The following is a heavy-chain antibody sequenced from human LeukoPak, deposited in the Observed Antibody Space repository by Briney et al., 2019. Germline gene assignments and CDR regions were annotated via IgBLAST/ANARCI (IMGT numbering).Heavy chain of an antibody. J-gene: IGHJ4*02. V-gene: IGHV3-9*01. CDR1: GFTFDDYA. D-gene: IGHD6-19*01. CDR3: AKDTTYSSGLGY. CDR2: ISWNSGGI. Sequence: GRSLRLSCAASGFTFDDYAMHWVRQAPGKGLEWVSGISWNSGGIGYADSVKGRFTISRDNAKNSLYLQMNSLRAEDTALYYCAKDTTYSSGLGYWGQGTLVTVSS.